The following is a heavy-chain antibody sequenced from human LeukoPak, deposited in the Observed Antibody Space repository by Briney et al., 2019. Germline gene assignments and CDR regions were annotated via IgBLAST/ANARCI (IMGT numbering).Heavy chain of an antibody. CDR1: GGSISSNSYC. V-gene: IGHV4-39*07. D-gene: IGHD4-11*01. Sequence: SETLSLTCTVSGGSISSNSYCWGWIRQPPGKGLEWIGSIYYSGSTYYNLSLKSRVTISVDSSKNQFSLKLSSVTAADTAVYYCARDSREYSSSSYFDLWGRGTLVSVSS. J-gene: IGHJ2*01. CDR3: ARDSREYSSSSYFDL. CDR2: IYYSGST.